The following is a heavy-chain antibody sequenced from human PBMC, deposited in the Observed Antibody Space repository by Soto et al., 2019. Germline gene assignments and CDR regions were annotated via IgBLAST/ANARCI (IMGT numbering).Heavy chain of an antibody. J-gene: IGHJ6*02. CDR2: IYPGDSDT. CDR1: GYSFTIYW. D-gene: IGHD2-15*01. CDR3: ARDRGYDAHDYYYNAMDV. Sequence: GESLKISCKGSGYSFTIYWIGWVRQMPGKGLEWMGIIYPGDSDTRYSPSFQGQVTISADKSISTAYLQWSSLRAEDTAVYYCARDRGYDAHDYYYNAMDVWGQGTTVTVSS. V-gene: IGHV5-51*01.